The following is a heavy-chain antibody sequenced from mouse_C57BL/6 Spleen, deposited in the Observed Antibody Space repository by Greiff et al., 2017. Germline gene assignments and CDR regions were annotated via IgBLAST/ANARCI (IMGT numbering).Heavy chain of an antibody. CDR3: ARSIYYDYDVRYYAMDY. D-gene: IGHD2-4*01. J-gene: IGHJ4*01. CDR1: GYTFTSYW. V-gene: IGHV1-64*01. CDR2: IHPNSGST. Sequence: QVHVKQPGAELVKPGASVKLSCKASGYTFTSYWMHWVKQRPGQGLEWIGMIHPNSGSTNYNEKFKSKATLTVDKSSSTAYMQLSSLTSEDSAVYYCARSIYYDYDVRYYAMDYWGQGTSVTVSS.